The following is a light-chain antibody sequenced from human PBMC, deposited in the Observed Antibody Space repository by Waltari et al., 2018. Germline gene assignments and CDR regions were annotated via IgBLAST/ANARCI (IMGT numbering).Light chain of an antibody. CDR3: QTWDSSSYV. J-gene: IGLJ1*01. CDR2: EDT. V-gene: IGLV3-1*01. Sequence: SYELTQPPSVSVSPGRAVSITCSGKKLGDKYVNWYQQKAGQSPVLVIYEDTKRPSGLLGRPSASNSGNTATLTIRETQAMDEADYYCQTWDSSSYVFGTGTTLTVL. CDR1: KLGDKY.